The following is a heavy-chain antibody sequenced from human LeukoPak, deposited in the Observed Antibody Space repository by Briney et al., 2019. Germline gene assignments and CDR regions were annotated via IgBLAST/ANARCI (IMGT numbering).Heavy chain of an antibody. CDR2: IYPGDSDT. V-gene: IGHV5-51*01. J-gene: IGHJ3*02. CDR3: ARPVFAATIWRDAFDI. CDR1: GYSFTSYW. Sequence: GESLKISCKGSGYSFTSYWIGWVRQMPGKGLEWMGIIYPGDSDTRYSPSFQGQVTISADKSISTAYLQWSSLKASDTATYYCARPVFAATIWRDAFDIWGQGTMVTVSS. D-gene: IGHD5-12*01.